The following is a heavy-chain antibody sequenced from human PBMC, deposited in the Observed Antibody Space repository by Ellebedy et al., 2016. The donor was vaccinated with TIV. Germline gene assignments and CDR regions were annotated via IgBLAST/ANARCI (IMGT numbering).Heavy chain of an antibody. CDR2: IMPIFGIT. J-gene: IGHJ6*04. CDR3: ARSVDIVATTQPGGMDV. Sequence: AASVKVSCKAAGDMFSNYAISWVRQAPGHGLEWMGEIMPIFGITNFAQRFQGRVTIIADESTSTAYMELSSLRAEDTAVYYCARSVDIVATTQPGGMDVWGKGTTVTVSS. D-gene: IGHD5-12*01. V-gene: IGHV1-69*13. CDR1: GDMFSNYA.